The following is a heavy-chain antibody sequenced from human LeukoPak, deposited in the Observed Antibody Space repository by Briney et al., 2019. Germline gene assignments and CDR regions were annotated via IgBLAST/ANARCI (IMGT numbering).Heavy chain of an antibody. CDR2: INTDGTIT. CDR1: GYTFSRYW. Sequence: GGSLRLSCAASGYTFSRYWIHWVRQAPGKGLVGVSRINTDGTITTYADSVKGRFTISRDNAKNILYLQMNSLRVEDTAVYYCARDFSGYDDYWGQGTLVTVSS. J-gene: IGHJ4*02. D-gene: IGHD3-22*01. CDR3: ARDFSGYDDY. V-gene: IGHV3-74*01.